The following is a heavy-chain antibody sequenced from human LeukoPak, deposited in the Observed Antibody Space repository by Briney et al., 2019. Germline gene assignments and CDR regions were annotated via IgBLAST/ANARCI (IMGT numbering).Heavy chain of an antibody. D-gene: IGHD5-24*01. CDR3: ARARGWPDAFDI. Sequence: GGSLRLSCAASGFAVSNNYLSWVRQAPGKGLEWVSVIYSGGGTDYADSVKGRFTISRDISKNTLYLQMNSLRVEDTAVYCCARARGWPDAFDIWGQGTMVTVSS. CDR2: IYSGGGT. V-gene: IGHV3-66*01. J-gene: IGHJ3*02. CDR1: GFAVSNNY.